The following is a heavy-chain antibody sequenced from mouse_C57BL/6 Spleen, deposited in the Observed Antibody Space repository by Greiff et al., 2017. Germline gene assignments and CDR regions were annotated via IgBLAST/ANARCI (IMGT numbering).Heavy chain of an antibody. V-gene: IGHV2-5*01. CDR3: AKRDYGNFFMDY. CDR2: IWRGGST. Sequence: QVQLQQSGPGLVQPSQSLSITCTVSGFSLTSYGVHWVRQSPGKGLEWLGVIWRGGSTDYNAAFMSRLSITKDNSRSQVFFKMNSLQADDTAIYYCAKRDYGNFFMDYWGQGTSVTVSS. D-gene: IGHD2-1*01. J-gene: IGHJ4*01. CDR1: GFSLTSYG.